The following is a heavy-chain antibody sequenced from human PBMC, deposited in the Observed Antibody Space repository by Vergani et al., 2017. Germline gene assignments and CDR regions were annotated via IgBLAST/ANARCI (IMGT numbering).Heavy chain of an antibody. Sequence: QVQLEESGPGLVKPSETLSLTCTVSGGSFNTYYWSWIRQSPGKGLEWIGYIYYTGSTNYNPSLNSRVTMSVDTSKNQFSLKLRSVTAADTAVYFCERVMYRDEASTGYRLEGMDIWGQGTTVTISS. CDR2: IYYTGST. J-gene: IGHJ6*02. V-gene: IGHV4-59*13. CDR3: ERVMYRDEASTGYRLEGMDI. CDR1: GGSFNTYY. D-gene: IGHD3-9*01.